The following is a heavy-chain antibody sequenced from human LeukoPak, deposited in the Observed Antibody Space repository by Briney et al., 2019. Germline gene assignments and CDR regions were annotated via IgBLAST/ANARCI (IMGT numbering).Heavy chain of an antibody. CDR3: ASNNWPYVNWFDP. CDR2: INPNSGNT. D-gene: IGHD1-20*01. V-gene: IGHV1-8*01. Sequence: ASVKVSCKASGYTFTSYDINWVRQATGQGLEWMGWINPNSGNTGYAQKFQGRVTMTRNTSISTAYMELNSLKSEDTAVYYCASNNWPYVNWFDPWGQGTLVSVSS. CDR1: GYTFTSYD. J-gene: IGHJ5*02.